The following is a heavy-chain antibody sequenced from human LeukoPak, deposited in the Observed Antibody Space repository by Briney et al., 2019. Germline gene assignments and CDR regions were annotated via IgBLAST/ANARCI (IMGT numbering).Heavy chain of an antibody. CDR3: ARSGYRPIFDY. CDR1: GGSIGSYY. V-gene: IGHV4-59*12. D-gene: IGHD5-12*01. J-gene: IGHJ4*02. CDR2: IYYSGST. Sequence: SETLSLTCTVSGGSIGSYYWSWIRQPPGKGLEWIGYIYYSGSTNYNPSLKSRVTISVDTSKNQFSLKLSSVTAADTAVYYCARSGYRPIFDYWGQGTLVTVSS.